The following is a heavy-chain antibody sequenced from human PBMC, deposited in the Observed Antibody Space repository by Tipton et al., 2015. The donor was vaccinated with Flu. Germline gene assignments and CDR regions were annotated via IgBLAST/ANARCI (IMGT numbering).Heavy chain of an antibody. D-gene: IGHD5-18*01. CDR1: GGSISSSSYY. Sequence: PGLVKPSETLSLTCTVSGGSISSSSYYWGWIRQPPGKGLEWIGSIYYSGSTYYNPSLKSRVTISVDTSKNQFSLKLSSVTAADTAVYYCARGHTAMVGSLYYYGMDVWGQGTTVTVSS. V-gene: IGHV4-39*07. J-gene: IGHJ6*02. CDR3: ARGHTAMVGSLYYYGMDV. CDR2: IYYSGST.